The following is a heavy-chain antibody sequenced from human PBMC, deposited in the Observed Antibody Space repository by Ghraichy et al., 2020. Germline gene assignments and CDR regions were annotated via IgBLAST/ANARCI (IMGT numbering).Heavy chain of an antibody. D-gene: IGHD5-24*01. CDR1: GFSFSYSW. J-gene: IGHJ4*02. Sequence: GGSLRLSCAASGFSFSYSWMHWVRQAPGKGLVWVSRINRDGSSTNYADSVKGRFTISRDNAKNTLYLEMNSLRAEDTAVYYCSRVAQDGYTLLDKWGQVTLVTVSS. CDR3: SRVAQDGYTLLDK. V-gene: IGHV3-74*01. CDR2: INRDGSST.